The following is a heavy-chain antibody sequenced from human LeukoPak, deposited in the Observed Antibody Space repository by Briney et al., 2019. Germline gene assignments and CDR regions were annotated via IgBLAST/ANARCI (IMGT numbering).Heavy chain of an antibody. CDR2: ISAYNGNT. CDR1: GYTFTSYG. Sequence: GASVKVSCKASGYTFTSYGISWVRQAPGQGLEWMGWISAYNGNTNYAQKLQGRVTMTTDTSTSTAYMELRSLRSDDTAVYYCARVTSLTTLTAFDIWGQGTMVTVSS. J-gene: IGHJ3*02. V-gene: IGHV1-18*01. CDR3: ARVTSLTTLTAFDI. D-gene: IGHD4-11*01.